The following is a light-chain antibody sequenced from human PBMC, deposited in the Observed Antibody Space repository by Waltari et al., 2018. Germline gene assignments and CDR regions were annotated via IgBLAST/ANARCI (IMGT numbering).Light chain of an antibody. V-gene: IGLV2-14*03. CDR1: SVEVGVYNY. CDR2: DVS. CDR3: SSYTSSSFWV. Sequence: QPPLTHPASVPGSLGRPTPFPATGTSVEVGVYNYFPCYQQHPGKSPNPWIYDVSKRPAGVSNRFAGSKAGHTASLTISGLQAEDEADYYCSSYTSSSFWVFGGGTKLTVL. J-gene: IGLJ3*02.